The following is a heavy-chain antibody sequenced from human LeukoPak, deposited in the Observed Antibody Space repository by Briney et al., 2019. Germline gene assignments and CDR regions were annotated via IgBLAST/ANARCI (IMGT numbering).Heavy chain of an antibody. CDR3: ARDPSSDSSTDY. CDR1: SGSISSRSY. J-gene: IGHJ4*02. D-gene: IGHD6-6*01. CDR2: MYYSGST. V-gene: IGHV4-39*07. Sequence: SETLSLTCTVSSGSISSRSYWGWIRQPPGKGLEWIGSMYYSGSTYYTYYSPSLKSRVTISVDTSKNQFSLNLSSVTAADTAVYYCARDPSSDSSTDYWGQGILVTVSS.